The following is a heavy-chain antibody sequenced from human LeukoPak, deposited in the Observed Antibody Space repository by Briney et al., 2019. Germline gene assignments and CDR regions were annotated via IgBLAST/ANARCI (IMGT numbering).Heavy chain of an antibody. CDR1: GYSFTSYG. Sequence: EASVKVSCKASGYSFTSYGFTWVRQAPGQGLEWMGWISGYNGNTNYEQKFQGRVTMTTDTSTSTAYMELRSLRSDDTAVYYCARDPGGYDQNYYYYYMDVWGKGTTVTISS. J-gene: IGHJ6*03. D-gene: IGHD5-12*01. CDR2: ISGYNGNT. CDR3: ARDPGGYDQNYYYYYMDV. V-gene: IGHV1-18*01.